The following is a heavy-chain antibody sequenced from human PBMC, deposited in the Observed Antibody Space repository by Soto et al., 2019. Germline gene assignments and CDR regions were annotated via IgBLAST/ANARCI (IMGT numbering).Heavy chain of an antibody. D-gene: IGHD2-2*02. CDR3: ERDRGGPMVVPAAINGMDV. CDR1: GFTFSSYG. V-gene: IGHV3-33*01. J-gene: IGHJ6*02. Sequence: PGGSLRLSCAASGFTFSSYGMHWVRQAPGKGLEWAAVIWYDGSNKYYADSVKGRFTISRDNSKNTLYLQMNSLRAEDTAVYYCERDRGGPMVVPAAINGMDVWGQGTTVTVSS. CDR2: IWYDGSNK.